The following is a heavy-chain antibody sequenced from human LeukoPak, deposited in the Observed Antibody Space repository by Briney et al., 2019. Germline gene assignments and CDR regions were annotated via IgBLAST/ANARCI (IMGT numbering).Heavy chain of an antibody. CDR2: IYYSGST. V-gene: IGHV4-59*01. Sequence: SETLSLTCTVSGGSISSYYWSWIRQPPGKGLEWIGYIYYSGSTNYNPSLKSRVTISVDTSKNQFSLKLSSVTAADTAVYYCARAAAGDSDAFDIWVQGTMVTVSS. J-gene: IGHJ3*02. D-gene: IGHD6-13*01. CDR1: GGSISSYY. CDR3: ARAAAGDSDAFDI.